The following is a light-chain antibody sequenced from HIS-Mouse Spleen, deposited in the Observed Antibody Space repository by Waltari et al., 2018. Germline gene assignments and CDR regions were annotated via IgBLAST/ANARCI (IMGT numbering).Light chain of an antibody. Sequence: QSALTQPASVSGSPGQSITLSCTGTSSGVGSYNLVSWYQQHPGKAPKLMIYEGSKRPSGVSNRFSGSKSGNTASLTISGLQAEDEADYYCCSYAGSSTLVFGGGTKLTVL. V-gene: IGLV2-23*01. CDR2: EGS. CDR3: CSYAGSSTLV. J-gene: IGLJ2*01. CDR1: SSGVGSYNL.